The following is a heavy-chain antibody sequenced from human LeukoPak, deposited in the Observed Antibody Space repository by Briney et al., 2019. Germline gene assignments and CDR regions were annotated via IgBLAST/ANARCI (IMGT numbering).Heavy chain of an antibody. CDR3: AREYYDYVWGSYRPQGFDY. J-gene: IGHJ4*02. CDR2: IYYSGST. V-gene: IGHV4-59*01. D-gene: IGHD3-16*02. Sequence: SETLSLTCTVSGGSISSYYWSWIRQPPGKGLEWIGYIYYSGSTNYKPSLKSRVTISVDTSKNQFSLKLNSVTAADTAVYYCAREYYDYVWGSYRPQGFDYWGQGTLVTVSS. CDR1: GGSISSYY.